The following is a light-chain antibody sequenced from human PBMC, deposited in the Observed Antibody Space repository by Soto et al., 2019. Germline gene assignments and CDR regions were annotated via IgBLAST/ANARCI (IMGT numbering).Light chain of an antibody. Sequence: TQPPSVSAAPGQKVTISCSGSSSNIGGNSVSWYQQLPGTAPKLLICDDNKRPSGIPDRFSGSKSGTSATLGITGFQTGDEADYYCGSWDSSLSAYVFGTGTKVTVL. J-gene: IGLJ1*01. CDR1: SSNIGGNS. V-gene: IGLV1-51*01. CDR2: DDN. CDR3: GSWDSSLSAYV.